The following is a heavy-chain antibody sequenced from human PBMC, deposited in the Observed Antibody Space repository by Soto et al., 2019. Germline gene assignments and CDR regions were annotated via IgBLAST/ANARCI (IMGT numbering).Heavy chain of an antibody. CDR2: INPSGGGT. CDR3: ARGVKYDSSDYCLVY. Sequence: GASVKVSCKASGYTFTSYYMHWVRQAPGQGLEWMGIINPSGGGTSSAQKFQGRVILTRDTSTSIVYMELSSLRSEDTAVYYCARGVKYDSSDYCLVYWGQGTLVTVSS. CDR1: GYTFTSYY. V-gene: IGHV1-46*01. D-gene: IGHD3-22*01. J-gene: IGHJ4*01.